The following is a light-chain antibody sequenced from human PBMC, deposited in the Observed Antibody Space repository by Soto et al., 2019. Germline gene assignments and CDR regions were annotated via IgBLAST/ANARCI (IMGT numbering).Light chain of an antibody. V-gene: IGLV2-14*01. J-gene: IGLJ2*01. CDR3: SSYTSSSTVV. CDR1: SSDVGGYNY. Sequence: CALTQPASVSGSPGQSITISCTGTSSDVGGYNYVSWYQQHPGKAPKLMIYEVSNRPSGVSNRFSGSKSGNTASLTISGLQAADEADYYCSSYTSSSTVVFGGGTKLTVL. CDR2: EVS.